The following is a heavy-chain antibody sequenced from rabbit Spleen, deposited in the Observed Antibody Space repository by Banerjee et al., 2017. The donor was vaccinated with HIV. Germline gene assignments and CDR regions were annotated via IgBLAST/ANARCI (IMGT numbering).Heavy chain of an antibody. J-gene: IGHJ4*01. V-gene: IGHV1S45*01. CDR3: ARDPLGYDDYPDASSSNS. Sequence: QEQLEESGGDLVKPGASLTLTCTASGFSFSNSAWICWVRQAPGKGLEWIACIYGGASNSTYYASWAKGRFTISKTSSTTVTLQMTSLTAADTATYFCARDPLGYDDYPDASSSNSWGPGTLVTVS. CDR1: GFSFSNSAW. CDR2: IYGGASNST. D-gene: IGHD2-1*01.